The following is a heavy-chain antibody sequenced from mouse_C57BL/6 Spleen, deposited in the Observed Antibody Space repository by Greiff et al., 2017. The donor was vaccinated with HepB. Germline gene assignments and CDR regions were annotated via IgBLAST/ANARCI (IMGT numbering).Heavy chain of an antibody. Sequence: EVQLVESGGGLVKPGGSLKLSCAASGFTFSDYGMHWVRQAPGKGLEWVAYISSGSSTIYYADTVKGRFTISRDNAKNTLFLQMTSLRSEDTAMYYCARSYGSSEPFDYWGQGTTLTVSS. D-gene: IGHD1-1*01. V-gene: IGHV5-17*01. CDR2: ISSGSSTI. CDR1: GFTFSDYG. CDR3: ARSYGSSEPFDY. J-gene: IGHJ2*01.